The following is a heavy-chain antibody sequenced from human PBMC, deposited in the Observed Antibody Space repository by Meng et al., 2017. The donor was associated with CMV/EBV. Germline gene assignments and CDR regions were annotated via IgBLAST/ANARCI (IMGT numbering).Heavy chain of an antibody. CDR1: GFTFSSYA. Sequence: GESLKISCAASGFTFSSYAMPWVRQAPGKGLEWVAVISYDGSNKYYADSVKGRFTISRDNSKNTLYLQMNSLRAEDTAVYYCARDTIGYSKTLDYWGQGTLVTVSS. J-gene: IGHJ4*02. D-gene: IGHD6-13*01. CDR2: ISYDGSNK. CDR3: ARDTIGYSKTLDY. V-gene: IGHV3-30*04.